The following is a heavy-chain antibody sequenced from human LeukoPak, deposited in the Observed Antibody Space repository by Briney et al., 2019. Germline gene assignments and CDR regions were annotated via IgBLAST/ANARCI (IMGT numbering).Heavy chain of an antibody. J-gene: IGHJ4*02. V-gene: IGHV3-33*06. CDR2: ILYDGSNK. CDR3: AKDWRADSSGAFDY. D-gene: IGHD3-22*01. CDR1: GFTFSSYG. Sequence: PGGSLILSCAASGFTFSSYGMHWVRQAPGKGLEWVAVILYDGSNKDYTDSVKGRFTISRDNSKNTLYLQMNCLRAEDTAVYYCAKDWRADSSGAFDYWGQGTLVTVSS.